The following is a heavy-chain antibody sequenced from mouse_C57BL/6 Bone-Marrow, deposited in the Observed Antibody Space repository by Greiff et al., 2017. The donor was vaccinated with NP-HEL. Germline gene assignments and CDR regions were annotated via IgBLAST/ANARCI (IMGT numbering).Heavy chain of an antibody. CDR3: ARNYYGSPYAMDY. CDR1: GFTFSDYG. V-gene: IGHV5-17*01. CDR2: ISSGSSTN. J-gene: IGHJ4*01. Sequence: EVQRVESGGGLVKPGGSLKLSCAASGFTFSDYGMHWVRQAPEKGLEWVAYISSGSSTNYYADTVKGRCTISRDNAKNTLFLQMTRLRSEDTAMYYCARNYYGSPYAMDYWGQGTSVTVSS. D-gene: IGHD1-1*01.